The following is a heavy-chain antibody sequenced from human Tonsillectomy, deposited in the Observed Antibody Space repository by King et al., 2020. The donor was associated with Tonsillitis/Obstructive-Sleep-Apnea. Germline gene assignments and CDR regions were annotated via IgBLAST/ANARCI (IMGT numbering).Heavy chain of an antibody. D-gene: IGHD2-2*01. CDR1: GYSFTSYW. CDR2: IDPSDSYT. V-gene: IGHV5-10-1*01. J-gene: IGHJ4*02. Sequence: VQLVESGAEVKKTGESLRISCKGSGYSFTSYWISWVRQLPGKGLEWMGRIDPSDSYTNYSPSFQGHVTISADKSISTAYLQWSSLKASDTAMYYCARPGCSSTSCYGGGYWGQGTLVTVSS. CDR3: ARPGCSSTSCYGGGY.